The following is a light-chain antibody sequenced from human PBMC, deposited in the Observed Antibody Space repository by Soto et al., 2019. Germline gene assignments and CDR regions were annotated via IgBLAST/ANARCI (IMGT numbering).Light chain of an antibody. V-gene: IGLV1-47*01. Sequence: QSVLTQPPSASVTPGQRVTISCSGSSSNVGSNYLYWFQQFPGTAPKLLIYRNDLSPSAGPDRFSGSKSDTSASLAISGLRSEDEAEYYCAAWDYSLSGVVFGGGTKLTVL. CDR2: RND. J-gene: IGLJ2*01. CDR1: SSNVGSNY. CDR3: AAWDYSLSGVV.